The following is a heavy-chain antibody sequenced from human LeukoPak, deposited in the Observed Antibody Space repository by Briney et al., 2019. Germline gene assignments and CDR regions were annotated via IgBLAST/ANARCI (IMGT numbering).Heavy chain of an antibody. D-gene: IGHD5-24*01. CDR2: INHSGST. Sequence: PSETLSLTCAVYGGSFSGYYWSWIRQPPGKGLEWIGEINHSGSTNYNPSLKSRVTISVDTSKNQFSLKLSSVTAADTAVYYCARGNKGGYNSPPGLFDYWGQGAPVTVSS. V-gene: IGHV4-34*01. CDR1: GGSFSGYY. CDR3: ARGNKGGYNSPPGLFDY. J-gene: IGHJ4*02.